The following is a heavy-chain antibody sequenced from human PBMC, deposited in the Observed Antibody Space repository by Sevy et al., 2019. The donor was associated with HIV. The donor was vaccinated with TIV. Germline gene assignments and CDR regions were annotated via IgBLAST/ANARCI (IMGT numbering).Heavy chain of an antibody. J-gene: IGHJ4*02. CDR1: GLNFDDYG. V-gene: IGHV3-20*04. Sequence: GGSLRLSCAASGLNFDDYGMSWVRQAPGKGLEWVSAINWNGVGTSYADSVKGRFTISRDNAKNSLYVQMNRLRAEDTALYYCARDRSCGGDCYYFDYWGQGTLVTVSS. D-gene: IGHD2-21*02. CDR3: ARDRSCGGDCYYFDY. CDR2: INWNGVGT.